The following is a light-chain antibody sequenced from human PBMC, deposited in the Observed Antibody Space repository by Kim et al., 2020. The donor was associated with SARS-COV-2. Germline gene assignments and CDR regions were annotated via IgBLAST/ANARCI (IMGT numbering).Light chain of an antibody. CDR2: GAS. J-gene: IGKJ2*01. CDR1: QSVSSS. CDR3: QQYNNWPYT. Sequence: SVSPGERATLSCRASQSVSSSLACYQRKAGQAPRLLICGASTRATGLPARFSASGSGTEFTLTISSLQSEDFAVYYCQQYNNWPYTFGQGTKLEI. V-gene: IGKV3-15*01.